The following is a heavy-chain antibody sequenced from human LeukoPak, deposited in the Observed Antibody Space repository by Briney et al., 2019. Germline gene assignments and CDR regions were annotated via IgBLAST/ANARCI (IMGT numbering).Heavy chain of an antibody. CDR3: ARVYYYYGMDV. Sequence: SVTVSCTASGGTFSSYAISWVRQAPGQGLEWMGGIIPIFGTANYAQKFQGRVTITADESTSTAYMELSSLRSEGTAVYYCARVYYYYGMDVWGQGTTVTVSS. CDR2: IIPIFGTA. CDR1: GGTFSSYA. J-gene: IGHJ6*02. V-gene: IGHV1-69*01.